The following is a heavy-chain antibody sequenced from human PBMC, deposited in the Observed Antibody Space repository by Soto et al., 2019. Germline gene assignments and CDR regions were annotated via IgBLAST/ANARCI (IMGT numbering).Heavy chain of an antibody. Sequence: GASLKISCKGSGYSFTSYWISWVRQMPGKGLEWMGRIDPSGSYTNYSPSFQGHVTISADKPISTAYLQWSSLKASDTAMYYCASSRHQLPEGYYGSGSYYNDGMDVWGQGTTVTVAS. D-gene: IGHD3-10*01. CDR3: ASSRHQLPEGYYGSGSYYNDGMDV. CDR2: IDPSGSYT. CDR1: GYSFTSYW. V-gene: IGHV5-10-1*01. J-gene: IGHJ6*02.